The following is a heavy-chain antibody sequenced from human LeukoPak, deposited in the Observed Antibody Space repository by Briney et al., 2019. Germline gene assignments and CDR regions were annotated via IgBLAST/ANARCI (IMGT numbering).Heavy chain of an antibody. CDR2: INSDGSST. CDR3: ARAVGATSIDY. D-gene: IGHD1-26*01. CDR1: GFTFSNYW. V-gene: IGHV3-74*01. Sequence: GGSLRLSCAASGFTFSNYWMHWVRQAPGKGLVWVSRINSDGSSTSYADSVKGRFTISRDNAKNTLYLQMNSLRAEDTAVYYCARAVGATSIDYWGQGTLVTVSS. J-gene: IGHJ4*02.